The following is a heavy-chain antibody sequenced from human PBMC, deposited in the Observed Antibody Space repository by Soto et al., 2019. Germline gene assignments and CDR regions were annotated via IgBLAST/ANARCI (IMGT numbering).Heavy chain of an antibody. V-gene: IGHV4-39*01. CDR1: GESISSSSYY. D-gene: IGHD2-21*02. CDR3: ARQRTTGVTQAYFDH. CDR2: IYYSGRT. Sequence: SETLSLTCIVSGESISSSSYYWGWIRQPPGKGLEWIGSIYYSGRTYYNPSFKSRVTISIDTSKNQFSLKLSSMTATDTAVYYCARQRTTGVTQAYFDHWGQGALVTVSS. J-gene: IGHJ4*02.